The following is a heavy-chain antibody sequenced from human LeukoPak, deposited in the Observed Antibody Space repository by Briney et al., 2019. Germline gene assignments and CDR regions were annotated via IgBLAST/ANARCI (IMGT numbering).Heavy chain of an antibody. D-gene: IGHD3-10*01. Sequence: SGTLSLTCAVSNDSISSNKWWSWVRPSPGKGLEWIGEIYPGGSPNYNPSLESRITMSVDKSKNQFSLKLSSVTATDTAVYYCARSLWHITRGTYAFDIWGQGTMVTVSS. J-gene: IGHJ3*02. V-gene: IGHV4-4*02. CDR1: NDSISSNKW. CDR2: IYPGGSP. CDR3: ARSLWHITRGTYAFDI.